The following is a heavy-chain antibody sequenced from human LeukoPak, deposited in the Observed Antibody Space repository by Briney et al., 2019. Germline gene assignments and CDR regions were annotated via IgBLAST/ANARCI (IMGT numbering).Heavy chain of an antibody. CDR3: GRVATMVRGVNYYYYYMDV. CDR2: IYYSGYT. CDR1: GGSISSSSYY. Sequence: KSSETLSLTCTVSGGSISSSSYYWGWIRQPPGKGLEWIGSIYYSGYTYYNPSLKSRVTISVDTSKNQFSLKLSSVTAADTAVYYCGRVATMVRGVNYYYYYMDVWGKGTTVTVSS. D-gene: IGHD3-10*01. V-gene: IGHV4-39*07. J-gene: IGHJ6*03.